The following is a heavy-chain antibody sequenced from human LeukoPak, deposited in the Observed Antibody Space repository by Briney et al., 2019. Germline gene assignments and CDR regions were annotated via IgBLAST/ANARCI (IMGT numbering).Heavy chain of an antibody. J-gene: IGHJ4*02. D-gene: IGHD3-16*01. CDR1: GSSITSVSHY. V-gene: IGHV4-39*01. CDR2: IYYTGST. Sequence: PSETLSLTCTISGSSITSVSHYWAWVRQPPGKGLDWIGDIYYTGSTYYSPSLRSRVTMSVHTSENQFSLRLNSVTAVDTAVYYCARRWGNIVGVTYEYWGQGTLVTVSS. CDR3: ARRWGNIVGVTYEY.